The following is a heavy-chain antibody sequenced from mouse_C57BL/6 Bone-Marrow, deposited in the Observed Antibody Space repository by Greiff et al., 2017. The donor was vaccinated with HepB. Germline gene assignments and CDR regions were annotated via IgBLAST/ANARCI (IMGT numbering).Heavy chain of an antibody. D-gene: IGHD1-1*01. CDR3: ARGGDYYGPDY. CDR1: GYAFSSSW. V-gene: IGHV1-82*01. CDR2: IYPGDGDT. Sequence: VMLVESGPELVKPGASVKISCKASGYAFSSSWMNWVKQRPGKGLEWIGRIYPGDGDTNYNGKFKGKATLTADKSSSTAYMQLSSLTSEDSAVYFCARGGDYYGPDYWGQGTTLTVSS. J-gene: IGHJ2*01.